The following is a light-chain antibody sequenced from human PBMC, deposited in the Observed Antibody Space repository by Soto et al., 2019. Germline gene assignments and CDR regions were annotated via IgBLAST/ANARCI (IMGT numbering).Light chain of an antibody. V-gene: IGLV1-44*01. CDR3: APWVDSLNGWV. J-gene: IGLJ3*02. Sequence: QSVVTQPPSTSGTPGQRVTISCSGSSSNIGSNTVNWYQQLPGTAPKLLIYGNNQRPSGVPDRFSGSKSGTSASLAITGLQSEDECDYYCAPWVDSLNGWVFGGGTKLTVL. CDR2: GNN. CDR1: SSNIGSNT.